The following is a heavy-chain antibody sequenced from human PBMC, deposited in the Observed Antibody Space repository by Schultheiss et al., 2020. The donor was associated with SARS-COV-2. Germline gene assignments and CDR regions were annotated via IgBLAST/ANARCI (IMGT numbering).Heavy chain of an antibody. CDR3: ATWGGYYFDY. CDR2: IKQDGSVE. D-gene: IGHD3-16*01. J-gene: IGHJ4*02. CDR1: GFNLRNYW. V-gene: IGHV3-7*03. Sequence: GGSLRLSCAASGFNLRNYWMDWVRQAPGKGLQWVANIKQDGSVEHYVDSVRGRFIISRDNAKNSLDLQMNSLRADDTAVYYCATWGGYYFDYWGQGTLVTVSS.